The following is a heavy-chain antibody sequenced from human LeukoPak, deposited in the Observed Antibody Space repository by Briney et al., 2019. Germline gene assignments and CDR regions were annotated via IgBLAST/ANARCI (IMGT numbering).Heavy chain of an antibody. CDR1: GESFSRHY. V-gene: IGHV4-34*01. D-gene: IGHD3-3*01. CDR3: ARVKRGGDFWSGYRFDH. Sequence: PSETLSLTCAVDGESFSRHYWRWIHQPPGKGLEWLGEVTYSGGSNYNTSLKSRVTISVGTSKNQFYLKLRSVTAADTAVFYCARVKRGGDFWSGYRFDHWGQGTLVTVSS. CDR2: VTYSGGS. J-gene: IGHJ4*02.